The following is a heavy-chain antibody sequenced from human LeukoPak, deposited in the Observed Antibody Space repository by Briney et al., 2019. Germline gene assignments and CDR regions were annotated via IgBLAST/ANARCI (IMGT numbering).Heavy chain of an antibody. V-gene: IGHV4-39*07. CDR2: INHSGST. CDR3: ARAFWSGYYSASGFVAFDI. J-gene: IGHJ3*02. Sequence: PSETLSLTCTVSGGSISSSSYYWSWIRQPPGKGLEWIGEINHSGSTNYNPSLKSRVTISVDTSKNQFSLKLSSVTAADTAVYYCARAFWSGYYSASGFVAFDIWGQGTMVTVSS. CDR1: GGSISSSSYY. D-gene: IGHD3-3*01.